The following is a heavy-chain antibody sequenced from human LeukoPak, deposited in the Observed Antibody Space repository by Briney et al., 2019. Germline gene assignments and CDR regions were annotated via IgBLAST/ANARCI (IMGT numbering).Heavy chain of an antibody. D-gene: IGHD6-13*01. CDR1: GGSISSSNW. CDR3: ARDRAIAGGAFDI. V-gene: IGHV4-4*02. J-gene: IGHJ3*02. Sequence: SETLSLTCAVSGGSISSSNWWSWVRQPPGKGLEWIGEIYHSGSTNYNPSLKSRVIISVDKSKNQFSLKLSSVTAADTAVYYCARDRAIAGGAFDIWGQGTMVTVSS. CDR2: IYHSGST.